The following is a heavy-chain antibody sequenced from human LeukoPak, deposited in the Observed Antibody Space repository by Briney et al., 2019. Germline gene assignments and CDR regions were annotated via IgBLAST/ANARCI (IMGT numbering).Heavy chain of an antibody. CDR1: GFTVSSNY. J-gene: IGHJ4*02. V-gene: IGHV3-53*01. D-gene: IGHD3-3*01. CDR2: IYSGGST. CDR3: ARGSPGGLRFLEWSGYYFDY. Sequence: PGGSLRLSCAASGFTVSSNYMSWVRQAPGKGLEWVSVIYSGGSTYYADSVKGRFTISRDNSKNTLYLQVNSLRAEDTAVYYCARGSPGGLRFLEWSGYYFDYWGQGTLVTVSS.